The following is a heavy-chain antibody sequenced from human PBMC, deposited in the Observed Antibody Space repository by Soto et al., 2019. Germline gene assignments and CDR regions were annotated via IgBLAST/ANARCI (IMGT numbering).Heavy chain of an antibody. J-gene: IGHJ6*02. D-gene: IGHD2-2*01. CDR3: AKDRGVVVPAANYYYGMDV. CDR1: GFTFSSYG. CDR2: ISYDGSNK. Sequence: GGSLRLSCAASGFTFSSYGMHWVRQAPGKGLEWVAVISYDGSNKYYADSVKGRFTISRDNSKNTLYLQMNSLRAEDTAVYYCAKDRGVVVPAANYYYGMDVWGQGTTVTVS. V-gene: IGHV3-30*18.